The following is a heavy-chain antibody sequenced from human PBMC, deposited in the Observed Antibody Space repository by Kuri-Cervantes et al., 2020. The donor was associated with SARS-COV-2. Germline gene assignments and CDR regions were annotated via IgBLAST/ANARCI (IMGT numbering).Heavy chain of an antibody. D-gene: IGHD3-3*01. V-gene: IGHV3-7*01. CDR3: TRVGYYDFWSGFEY. CDR1: GFTFRTYW. J-gene: IGHJ4*02. CDR2: IKQDGSEK. Sequence: GESLKISCAASGFTFRTYWMSWVRQAPGKGLEWVANIKQDGSEKYYVDSVKGRFTVSRDNAKNSLSLQMNSLRVEDTAVYYCTRVGYYDFWSGFEYWGQGTLVTVSS.